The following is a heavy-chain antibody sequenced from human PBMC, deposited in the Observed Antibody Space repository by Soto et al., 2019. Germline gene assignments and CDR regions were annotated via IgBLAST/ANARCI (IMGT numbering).Heavy chain of an antibody. CDR3: ARETLTFGSALDV. D-gene: IGHD3-3*01. CDR2: ITWNGANS. CDR1: GFRFDDYN. Sequence: PGGSLRLSCAASGFRFDDYNMHWVRQAPGKGLEWVSLITWNGANSYYADSVKGRFTISRDGTTKSLSLQMTSLKREDTGLYFCARETLTFGSALDVWGQGTPVAVSS. J-gene: IGHJ6*02. V-gene: IGHV3-43*01.